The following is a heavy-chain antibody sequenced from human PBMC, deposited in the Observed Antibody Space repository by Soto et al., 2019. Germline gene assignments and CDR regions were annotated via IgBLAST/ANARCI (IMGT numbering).Heavy chain of an antibody. CDR2: ISSSGSTI. J-gene: IGHJ4*02. D-gene: IGHD2-21*02. CDR1: GFTFSDYY. V-gene: IGHV3-11*01. Sequence: PGGSLRLSCAASGFTFSDYYMSWIRQAPGKGLEWVSYISSSGSTIYYADSVKGRFTISRDNAKNSLYLQMNSLRAEDTAVYYCAGDSLQVVTATHYWGQGTLVTVSS. CDR3: AGDSLQVVTATHY.